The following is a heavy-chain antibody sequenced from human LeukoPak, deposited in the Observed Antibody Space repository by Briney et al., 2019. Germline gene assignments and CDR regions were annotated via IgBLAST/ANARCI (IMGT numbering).Heavy chain of an antibody. CDR1: GFTSSSYA. V-gene: IGHV3-23*01. J-gene: IGHJ4*02. CDR3: AKGHSGWYDEDY. CDR2: ISGSGGST. D-gene: IGHD6-19*01. Sequence: GGSLRLSCAASGFTSSSYAMSWVRQAPGKGLEWVSAISGSGGSTYYADSVKGRFTISRDNSKNTLYLQMNSLRAEDTAVYYCAKGHSGWYDEDYWGQGTLVTVSS.